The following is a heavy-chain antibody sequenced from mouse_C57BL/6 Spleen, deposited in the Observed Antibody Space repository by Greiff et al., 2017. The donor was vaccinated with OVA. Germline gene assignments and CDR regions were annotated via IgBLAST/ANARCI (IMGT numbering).Heavy chain of an antibody. CDR2: IYPRSGNT. J-gene: IGHJ2*01. D-gene: IGHD1-1*01. CDR3: ARPYYYGSSLYYFDD. CDR1: GYTFTSYG. V-gene: IGHV1-81*01. Sequence: LVESGAELARPGASVKLSCKASGYTFTSYGISWVQQRTGQGLEWIGEIYPRSGNTYYNEKFKGKATLTADKSSSTAYMELRSLTSEDSAVYFCARPYYYGSSLYYFDDWGQGTTLTVSS.